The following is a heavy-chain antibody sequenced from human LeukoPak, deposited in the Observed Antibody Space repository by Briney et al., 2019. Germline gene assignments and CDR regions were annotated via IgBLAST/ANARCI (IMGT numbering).Heavy chain of an antibody. CDR3: AREVISITSGWSYYSDY. J-gene: IGHJ4*02. V-gene: IGHV4-59*01. Sequence: SETLSLTCTVSGGSISSYYWSWIRQPPGKGLEWIGYIYYSGSTYYNPSLKSRVTISVDTSKNQFSLKLSSVTAADTAVYYCAREVISITSGWSYYSDYWGQGTLVTVSS. CDR2: IYYSGST. CDR1: GGSISSYY. D-gene: IGHD6-19*01.